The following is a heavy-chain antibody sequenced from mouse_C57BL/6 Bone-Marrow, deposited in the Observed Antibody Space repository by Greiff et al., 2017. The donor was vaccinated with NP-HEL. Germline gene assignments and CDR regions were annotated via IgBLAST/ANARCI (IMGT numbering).Heavy chain of an antibody. V-gene: IGHV7-3*01. CDR1: GFTFTDYY. CDR2: IRNKANGYTT. Sequence: EVKVVESGGGLVQPGGSLSLSCAASGFTFTDYYMSWVRQPPGKALEWLGFIRNKANGYTTEYSASVKGRFTISRDNSQSILYLQMNAPRAEDSATYYCASSIASAMDYWGQGTSVTVSS. CDR3: ASSIASAMDY. J-gene: IGHJ4*01. D-gene: IGHD1-1*01.